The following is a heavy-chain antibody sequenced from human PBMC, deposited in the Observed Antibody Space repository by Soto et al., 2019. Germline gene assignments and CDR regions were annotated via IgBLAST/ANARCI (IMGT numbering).Heavy chain of an antibody. Sequence: EVQLVESGGGLGQPGGSLRLSCAASGFTFSNYWMHWVRQAPGKGLVWVSRIKSDGSGTTYADSVKGRFTISRDNAKNTLNLQMNSLRAEDTAVYYCARGGSLGSADYWGQGTLVTVSS. D-gene: IGHD3-10*01. CDR2: IKSDGSGT. CDR3: ARGGSLGSADY. V-gene: IGHV3-74*01. CDR1: GFTFSNYW. J-gene: IGHJ4*02.